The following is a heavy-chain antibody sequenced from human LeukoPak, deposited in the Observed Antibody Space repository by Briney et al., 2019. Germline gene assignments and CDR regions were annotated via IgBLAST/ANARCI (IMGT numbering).Heavy chain of an antibody. J-gene: IGHJ3*02. CDR2: INPSGGAT. V-gene: IGHV1-46*01. Sequence: ASVKVSCKASGYTFTSYYMHWVRQAPGQGLEWMGIINPSGGATSYAQKFQGRVTMTRDTSTSTVYMELSSLRSEDTAVYYCARDPEPHVVVVTATPLDVFDIWGQGTMVTVSS. CDR3: ARDPEPHVVVVTATPLDVFDI. CDR1: GYTFTSYY. D-gene: IGHD2-21*02.